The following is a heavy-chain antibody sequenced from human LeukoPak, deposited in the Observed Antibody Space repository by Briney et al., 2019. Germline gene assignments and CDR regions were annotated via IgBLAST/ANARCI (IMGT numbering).Heavy chain of an antibody. V-gene: IGHV3-23*01. D-gene: IGHD6-13*01. CDR2: ISGSGGST. CDR3: AKAQDPIAAAGTSPFDY. J-gene: IGHJ4*02. Sequence: GGSLRLSCAASGFTFNSYAMSWVRQAPGKGLEWVSAISGSGGSTFYADSVKGRFTISRDNSKNTLSLQMNSLRAEDTAVYYCAKAQDPIAAAGTSPFDYWGQGTPVTVSS. CDR1: GFTFNSYA.